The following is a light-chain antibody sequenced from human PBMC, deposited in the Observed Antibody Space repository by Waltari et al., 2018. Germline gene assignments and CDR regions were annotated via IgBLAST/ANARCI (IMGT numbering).Light chain of an antibody. CDR1: TDINARLCK. V-gene: IGLV5-45*01. CDR2: NKPDSTI. J-gene: IGLJ3*02. Sequence: HAVLPHPASLSVSPGASSSLTCTLLTDINARLCKIYWYQLVPGSPPQFLLKNKPDSTIQLGSGVPSRFSASKDTSANAFILLISGIQSEDEADYYCMILYNNAVVFGGGTNRTAL. CDR3: MILYNNAVV.